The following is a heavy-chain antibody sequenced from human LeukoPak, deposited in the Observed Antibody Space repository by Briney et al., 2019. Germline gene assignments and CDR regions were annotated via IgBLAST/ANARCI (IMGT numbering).Heavy chain of an antibody. D-gene: IGHD2-15*01. Sequence: GGSLRLSCTASGFTINNNYMGWVRQAPGKGREWVAILYSDRSTYYPESVKGRFTISINDSKNMLLLQMDSLRVEDTAIYYCARDSAFSSYSNWGQGTLVTVSS. CDR1: GFTINNNY. CDR2: LYSDRST. CDR3: ARDSAFSSYSN. V-gene: IGHV3-53*01. J-gene: IGHJ1*01.